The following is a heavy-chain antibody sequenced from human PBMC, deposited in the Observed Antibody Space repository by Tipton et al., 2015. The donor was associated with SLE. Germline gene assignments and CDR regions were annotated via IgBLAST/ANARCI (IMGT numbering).Heavy chain of an antibody. Sequence: TLSLTCTVSGGSISSYYWSWIRQPPGKGLEWIGEINYSGSTNYNPSLKSRVTISVDTSKSQFSLKLSSVTAADTAVYYCARGYRPGTTWFDPWGQGTLVTVSS. J-gene: IGHJ5*02. CDR2: INYSGST. CDR1: GGSISSYY. V-gene: IGHV4-59*01. D-gene: IGHD1-7*01. CDR3: ARGYRPGTTWFDP.